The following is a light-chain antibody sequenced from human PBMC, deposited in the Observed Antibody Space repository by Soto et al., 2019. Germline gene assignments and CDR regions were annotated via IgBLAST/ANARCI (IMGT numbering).Light chain of an antibody. CDR1: SSDIGGHNF. CDR2: EVS. CDR3: SSYAGDNNLVV. J-gene: IGLJ2*01. V-gene: IGLV2-8*01. Sequence: SALTQPPSASGSPGQSVTVSCTGTSSDIGGHNFVSWYQQHPGKAPKVMIYEVSKRPSGVPDGFSGSKSGHTASLTVSGLQSEDEAAYYCSSYAGDNNLVVFCGGTKLTVL.